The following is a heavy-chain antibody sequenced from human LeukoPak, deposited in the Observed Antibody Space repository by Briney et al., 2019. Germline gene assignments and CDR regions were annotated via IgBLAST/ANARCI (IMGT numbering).Heavy chain of an antibody. V-gene: IGHV3-33*01. CDR1: GFTFSSYG. J-gene: IGHJ4*02. CDR3: ARERGYSYGAHCDY. D-gene: IGHD5-18*01. CDR2: IWYDGSNK. Sequence: GGSLRLSCAASGFTFSSYGMHWVRQVPGKGLEWVTDIWYDGSNKYDADSVKGRFTISRDNSKNTVYLQMNSLRAKDTAVYYCARERGYSYGAHCDYWGQGTLVTVSS.